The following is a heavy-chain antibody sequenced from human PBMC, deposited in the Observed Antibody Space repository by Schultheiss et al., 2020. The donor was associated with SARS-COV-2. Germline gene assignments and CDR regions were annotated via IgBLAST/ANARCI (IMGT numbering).Heavy chain of an antibody. CDR3: ASFGRFGVVAYGMDV. D-gene: IGHD3-3*01. J-gene: IGHJ6*02. V-gene: IGHV3-48*02. CDR1: GFTVSSNY. Sequence: GGSLRLSCAASGFTVSSNYMSWVRQAPGKGLEWVSGISWNSGSIGYADSVKGRFTISRDNAKNSLYLQMNSLRDEDTAVYYCASFGRFGVVAYGMDVWGQGTTVTVSS. CDR2: ISWNSGSI.